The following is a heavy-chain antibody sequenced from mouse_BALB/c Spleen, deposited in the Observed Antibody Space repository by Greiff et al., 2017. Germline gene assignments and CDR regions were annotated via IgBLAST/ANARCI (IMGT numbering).Heavy chain of an antibody. V-gene: IGHV1-14*01. CDR1: GYTFTSYV. Sequence: EVQLQQSGPELVKPGASVKMSCKASGYTFTSYVMHWVKQKPGQGLEWIGYINPYNDGTKYNEKFKGKATLTSDKSSSTAYMELSSLTSEDSAVYYCARSLYYGNYYYAMDYWGQGTSVTVSS. J-gene: IGHJ4*01. CDR2: INPYNDGT. D-gene: IGHD2-1*01. CDR3: ARSLYYGNYYYAMDY.